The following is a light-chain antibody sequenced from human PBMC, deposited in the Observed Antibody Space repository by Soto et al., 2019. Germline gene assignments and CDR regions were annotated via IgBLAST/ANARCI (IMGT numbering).Light chain of an antibody. V-gene: IGLV2-23*01. Sequence: QSVLAQPASVSGSPGQSITISCTGASGYVGTYSLVSWYQQHPGKAPKVVIYEGHKRPSGVPDRFSGSTSVNTASLTISGLQTDDEADYYCCLYVGATTYVCGTGTKVTAL. CDR1: SGYVGTYSL. CDR2: EGH. J-gene: IGLJ1*01. CDR3: CLYVGATTYV.